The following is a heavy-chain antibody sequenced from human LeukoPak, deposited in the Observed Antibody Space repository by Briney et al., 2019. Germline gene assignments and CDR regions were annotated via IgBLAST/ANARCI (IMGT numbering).Heavy chain of an antibody. J-gene: IGHJ4*02. CDR3: STMDNFWGGFDY. D-gene: IGHD3-3*01. V-gene: IGHV4-4*07. CDR1: GGSISSYD. CDR2: IYTSGST. Sequence: SETLSLTCTVSGGSISSYDWSWIRQPAGKGLEWIGRIYTSGSTNYSPSLKSRVTIPVDKSKNQFPLKLSSVTAADTAGYYCSTMDNFWGGFDYWGQGTLVTVSS.